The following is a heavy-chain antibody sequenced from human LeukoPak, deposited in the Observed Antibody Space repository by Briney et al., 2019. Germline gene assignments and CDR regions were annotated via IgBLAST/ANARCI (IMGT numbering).Heavy chain of an antibody. J-gene: IGHJ6*02. CDR1: GYSFTSYW. D-gene: IGHD4-17*01. V-gene: IGHV5-51*01. CDR2: IYPGDSDT. Sequence: GESLKISCKGSGYSFTSYWIGWVRQMPGKGLEWMGMIYPGDSDTRYSPSFQGQVTISADKSISTAYLQWSSLKASDTAMYYCARHRGVTKAVDYYYGMDVWGQGTTVTVSS. CDR3: ARHRGVTKAVDYYYGMDV.